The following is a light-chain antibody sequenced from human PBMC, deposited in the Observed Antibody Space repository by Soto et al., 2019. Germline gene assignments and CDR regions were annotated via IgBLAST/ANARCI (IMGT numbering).Light chain of an antibody. CDR2: GSS. CDR3: QQRTNWPSLFT. J-gene: IGKJ3*01. CDR1: HSVGTY. V-gene: IGKV3-11*01. Sequence: EIVLTQSPATLSLSPGERATLSCRSSHSVGTYLAWYQQKPGQAPRLLIYGSSNRATGIPARFSGSGSGTDFSLTISILEPEDFAVYYCQQRTNWPSLFTFGPGTKVDIK.